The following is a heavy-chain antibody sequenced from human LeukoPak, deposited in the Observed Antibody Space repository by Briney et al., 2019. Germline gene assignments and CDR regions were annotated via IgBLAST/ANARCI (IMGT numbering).Heavy chain of an antibody. CDR2: IGTAGDT. V-gene: IGHV3-13*01. Sequence: PGGSLRLSCAASGFTFSSYDMHWVRQAPGKGLEWVSAIGTAGDTYYPGSVKGRFTISRENAKNSLYLQMNSLRAGDTAVYYCARDLSYYGMDVWGQGTTVTVSS. CDR1: GFTFSSYD. D-gene: IGHD2/OR15-2a*01. CDR3: ARDLSYYGMDV. J-gene: IGHJ6*02.